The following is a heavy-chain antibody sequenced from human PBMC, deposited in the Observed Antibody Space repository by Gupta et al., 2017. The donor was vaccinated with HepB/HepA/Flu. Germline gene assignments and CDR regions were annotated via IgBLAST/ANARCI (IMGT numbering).Heavy chain of an antibody. J-gene: IGHJ4*02. V-gene: IGHV3-23*01. Sequence: EVHVLESGGTLVQPGGSLRLSCEASGFTFSTSAMTWVRQAPGRGLEWVAGITDSSGGTFYADSVKGRFTVTRDNSKNTLYLQMNSLRADDTAEYYCAKVWGGYYFDDWGQGTLVIVS. CDR3: AKVWGGYYFDD. D-gene: IGHD3-3*01. CDR2: ITDSSGGT. CDR1: GFTFSTSA.